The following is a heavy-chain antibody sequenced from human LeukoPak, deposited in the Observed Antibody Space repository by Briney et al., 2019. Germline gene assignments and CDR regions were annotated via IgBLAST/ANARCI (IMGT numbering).Heavy chain of an antibody. D-gene: IGHD3-10*01. CDR1: GFTFSSYA. V-gene: IGHV3-30*04. Sequence: GRSLRLSCAASGFTFSSYAMHWVRQAPGKGLEWVAVISYDGSNKYYADSVKGRFTISRDNSKNTLYLQMNSLRAEDTAVYYCALGGSRSYWYFDLWGRGTLVTVSS. CDR2: ISYDGSNK. CDR3: ALGGSRSYWYFDL. J-gene: IGHJ2*01.